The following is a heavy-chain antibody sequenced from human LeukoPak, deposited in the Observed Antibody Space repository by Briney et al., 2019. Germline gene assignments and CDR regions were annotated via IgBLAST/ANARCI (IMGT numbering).Heavy chain of an antibody. CDR2: IYYSGST. CDR3: ARVFDYPTKVLDY. V-gene: IGHV4-61*01. J-gene: IGHJ4*02. D-gene: IGHD3-9*01. Sequence: SETLSLTCTVSGGSISSSRYYWSWIRQPPGKGLEWIGYIYYSGSTNYNPSLKSRVTISVDTSKNQFSLKLSSVTAADTAVYYCARVFDYPTKVLDYWGQGTLVTVSS. CDR1: GGSISSSRYY.